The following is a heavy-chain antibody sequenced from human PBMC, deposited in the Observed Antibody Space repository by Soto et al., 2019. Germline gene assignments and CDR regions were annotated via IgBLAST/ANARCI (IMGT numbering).Heavy chain of an antibody. V-gene: IGHV1-69*01. J-gene: IGHJ4*02. D-gene: IGHD3-16*01. CDR2: IIPIHGTT. CDR1: GGSLTSYP. Sequence: QMEQSGAEVRKPGSSVKVSCKPSGGSLTSYPMAWVRQAPGQGVEWMGGIIPIHGTTEYAQKFQGRVTITAYESTNRATLELTGLTSEDTAVYYCARGWGLVSWGQGTLVTVSS. CDR3: ARGWGLVS.